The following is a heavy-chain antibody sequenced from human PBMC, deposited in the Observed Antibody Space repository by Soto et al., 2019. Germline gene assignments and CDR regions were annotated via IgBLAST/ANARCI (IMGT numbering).Heavy chain of an antibody. CDR2: INSDGSTT. CDR1: GLTFSSYW. Sequence: EVQLVESGGGLVQPGGSLRLSCAASGLTFSSYWMHWVRQPPGKGLVWVSNINSDGSTTGYADSVKGRFTISGDNAKNTLFLQMNSLRADDTAVYYCARAVGGLEAHWGQGILVTVSS. CDR3: ARAVGGLEAH. V-gene: IGHV3-74*01. J-gene: IGHJ4*02. D-gene: IGHD1-26*01.